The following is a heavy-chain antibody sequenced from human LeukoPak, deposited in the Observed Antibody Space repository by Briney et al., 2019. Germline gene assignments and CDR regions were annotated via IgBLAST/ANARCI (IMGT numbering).Heavy chain of an antibody. CDR3: AKRKDSSGWFKAGYYYYYMDV. V-gene: IGHV3-21*04. CDR2: ISSSSSYI. J-gene: IGHJ6*03. CDR1: GFTFSSYS. Sequence: PGGSLRLSCAVSGFTFSSYSMNWVRQAPGKGLEWVSSISSSSSYIYYADSVRGRFTISRDNSKNTLYLQMNSLRAEDTAVYYCAKRKDSSGWFKAGYYYYYMDVWGKGTTVTISS. D-gene: IGHD6-19*01.